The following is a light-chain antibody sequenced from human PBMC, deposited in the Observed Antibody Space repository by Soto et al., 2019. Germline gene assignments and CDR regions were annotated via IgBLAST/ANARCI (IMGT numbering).Light chain of an antibody. CDR2: DGS. CDR1: RSDVGGYNY. V-gene: IGLV2-11*01. J-gene: IGLJ2*01. CDR3: CSYAASYTLI. Sequence: QSALTQPRSVSGSPGQSVTISCTETRSDVGGYNYVSWYQQNPGKAPKLIIYDGSKRPSGVPDRFSGSKSGNAASLTISWLQSEDEADYYCCSYAASYTLIFGGGTKLTVL.